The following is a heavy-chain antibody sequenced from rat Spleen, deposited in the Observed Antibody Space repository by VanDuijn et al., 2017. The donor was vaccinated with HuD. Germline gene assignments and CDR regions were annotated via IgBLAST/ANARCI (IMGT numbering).Heavy chain of an antibody. V-gene: IGHV4-2*01. D-gene: IGHD4-3*01. J-gene: IGHJ2*01. CDR1: GFNFNDHW. CDR2: INKDSSII. Sequence: EVKLVESGGGLVQPGRSLKLSCAASGFNFNDHWMGWVRQAPGKGLEWIGEINKDSSIIKYTPSLKDKYTISRDNAQNSLYRQMDKLGSEDTAIYYCVSEELGVQCGGQGVMVTVSS. CDR3: VSEELGVQC.